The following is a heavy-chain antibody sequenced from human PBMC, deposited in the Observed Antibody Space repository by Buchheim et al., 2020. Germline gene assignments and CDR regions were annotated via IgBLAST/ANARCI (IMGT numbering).Heavy chain of an antibody. CDR2: ISGGSDYI. D-gene: IGHD6-19*01. J-gene: IGHJ6*02. Sequence: EVQLVESGGGLVKPGGSLRLSCAASGFPFSSYNMNWVRQVPGKGLEWVSSISGGSDYIYHADSVRGRFTISRDNAKDSLYLQMNSLKAEDTAVYYCARPIAVAAYYGMDVWGQGTT. CDR3: ARPIAVAAYYGMDV. V-gene: IGHV3-21*02. CDR1: GFPFSSYN.